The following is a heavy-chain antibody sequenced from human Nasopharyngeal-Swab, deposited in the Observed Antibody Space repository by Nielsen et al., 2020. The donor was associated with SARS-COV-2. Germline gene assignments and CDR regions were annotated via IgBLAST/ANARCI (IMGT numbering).Heavy chain of an antibody. CDR3: ARDFHIVVVIAMRYYYYGMDV. D-gene: IGHD2-21*01. V-gene: IGHV4-59*01. CDR2: IYYSGST. Sequence: WIRQPPGKGLEWIGYIYYSGSTNYNPSLKSRVTISVDTSKNQFSLKLSSVTAADTAVYYCARDFHIVVVIAMRYYYYGMDVWGQGTTVTVSS. J-gene: IGHJ6*02.